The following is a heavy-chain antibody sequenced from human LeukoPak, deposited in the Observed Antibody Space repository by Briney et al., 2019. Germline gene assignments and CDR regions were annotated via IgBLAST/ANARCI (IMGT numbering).Heavy chain of an antibody. D-gene: IGHD3-16*01. J-gene: IGHJ4*02. CDR3: TRGDNFDY. CDR1: GFTFSPYW. Sequence: GGSLRLSCAASGFTFSPYWMQWVRQAPGKGLVWVSRIKDDASITSYADSVKGRFTISRDNAKNTLFLQVNSLRADDTAVYYCTRGDNFDYWGQGTLVTVSS. CDR2: IKDDASIT. V-gene: IGHV3-74*01.